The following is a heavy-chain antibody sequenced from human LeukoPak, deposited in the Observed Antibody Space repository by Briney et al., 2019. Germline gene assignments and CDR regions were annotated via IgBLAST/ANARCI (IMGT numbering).Heavy chain of an antibody. V-gene: IGHV3-7*01. CDR2: IKQDGSEK. CDR3: ARGVLGDY. CDR1: GFTFSSYW. J-gene: IGHJ4*02. D-gene: IGHD3-16*01. Sequence: GGSLRLSCAAPGFTFSSYWMSWVRQAPGKGLEWVANIKQDGSEKYYVDSVKGRFTISRDNAKNSLYLQMNSLRAEDTAVYYCARGVLGDYWGQGTLVTVSS.